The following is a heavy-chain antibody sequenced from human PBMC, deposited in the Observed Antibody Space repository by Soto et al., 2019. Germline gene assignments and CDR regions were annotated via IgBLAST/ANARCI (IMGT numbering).Heavy chain of an antibody. V-gene: IGHV4-34*01. D-gene: IGHD6-13*01. CDR2: INHSGST. J-gene: IGHJ6*03. CDR3: ARDRSSSWYGYYYYYMDV. CDR1: GGSFSGYY. Sequence: QVQLQQWGAGLLKPSETLSLTCAVYGGSFSGYYWSWIRQPPGKGLEWIGEINHSGSTNYNPSLKSRVTISVDTPKNQFSLKLSSVTAADTAVYYCARDRSSSWYGYYYYYMDVWGKGTTVTVSS.